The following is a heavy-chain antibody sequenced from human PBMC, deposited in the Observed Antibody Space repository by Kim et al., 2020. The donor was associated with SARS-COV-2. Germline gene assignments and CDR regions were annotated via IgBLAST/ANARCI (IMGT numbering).Heavy chain of an antibody. Sequence: GGSLRLSCSASGFTFSSYAMHWVRQAPGKGREYVSAISSNGGSTYYADSAKGRFTISRDNSKNTLYLQMSSLRAEDTAVYYCVKSAIYCSSTCCLFFDYWGQGTLVTVSS. CDR1: GFTFSSYA. CDR3: VKSAIYCSSTCCLFFDY. CDR2: ISSNGGST. J-gene: IGHJ4*02. V-gene: IGHV3-64D*09. D-gene: IGHD2-2*01.